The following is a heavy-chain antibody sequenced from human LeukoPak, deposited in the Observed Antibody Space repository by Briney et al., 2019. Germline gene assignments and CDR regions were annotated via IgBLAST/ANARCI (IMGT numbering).Heavy chain of an antibody. J-gene: IGHJ4*02. CDR3: AKRLSPSFDS. D-gene: IGHD6-19*01. CDR1: GFTFSSYA. Sequence: GGSLRLSCAASGFTFSSYAMNWVRQAPGKGLEWVSAIIGSGVNTYYADSVKGRFTISRDNSKNTLYLQMNSLRAEDTAVYYCAKRLSPSFDSWGQGTMVTVSS. V-gene: IGHV3-23*01. CDR2: IIGSGVNT.